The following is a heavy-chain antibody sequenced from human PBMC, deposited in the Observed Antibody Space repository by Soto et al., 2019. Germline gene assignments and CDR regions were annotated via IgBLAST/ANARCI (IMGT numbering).Heavy chain of an antibody. D-gene: IGHD6-6*01. V-gene: IGHV4-59*01. J-gene: IGHJ5*02. Sequence: PSETLSLTCTVSGGSISSYYWSWIRQPPGKGLEWIGYIYYSGSTNYNPSLKSRVTISVDTSKNQFSLKLSSVTAADTAVYYCAREYSSSFALSYWFDPWGQGTLVTVSS. CDR1: GGSISSYY. CDR3: AREYSSSFALSYWFDP. CDR2: IYYSGST.